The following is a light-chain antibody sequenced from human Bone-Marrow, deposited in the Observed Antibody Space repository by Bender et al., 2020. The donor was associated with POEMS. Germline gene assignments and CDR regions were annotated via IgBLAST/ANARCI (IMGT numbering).Light chain of an antibody. J-gene: IGLJ2*01. CDR2: DNS. Sequence: QSVLTQPPSVSGAPGQRVTISCTGSSSNIGASYDVHWYRQLPGTAPQLIISDNSNRPSGVPDRFSGSRSGNTASLTISEIQAEDEAFYYCCSYAASDTFLFGGGTKVTVL. CDR3: CSYAASDTFL. CDR1: SSNIGASYD. V-gene: IGLV1-40*01.